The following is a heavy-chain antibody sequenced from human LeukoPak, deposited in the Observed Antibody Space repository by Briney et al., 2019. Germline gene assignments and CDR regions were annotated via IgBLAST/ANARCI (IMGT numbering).Heavy chain of an antibody. Sequence: SETLSLTCTVSGGSISSSSYYWGWIRQPPGKGLEWIGNIYYSGSTYYNPSLESRVTISVDTSKNQFSLKLSSVTAADTAVYYCATGPMRGYSYGPLLYYFDYWGQGTLVTVSS. J-gene: IGHJ4*02. CDR3: ATGPMRGYSYGPLLYYFDY. D-gene: IGHD5-18*01. V-gene: IGHV4-39*07. CDR1: GGSISSSSYY. CDR2: IYYSGST.